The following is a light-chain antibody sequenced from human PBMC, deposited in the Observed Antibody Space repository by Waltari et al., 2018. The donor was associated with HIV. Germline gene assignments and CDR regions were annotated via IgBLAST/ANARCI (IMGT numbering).Light chain of an antibody. Sequence: QSVLTQPPSAYGTPGQRVTISCSGSSSNIGSNSVYWYQQLPGTAPKLLIYRDNQRLSGVPDRFSGSKSGTSASLAISGLRSDDEADYYCATWDDSLSGVVFGGGTKVTVL. CDR1: SSNIGSNS. J-gene: IGLJ2*01. V-gene: IGLV1-47*01. CDR2: RDN. CDR3: ATWDDSLSGVV.